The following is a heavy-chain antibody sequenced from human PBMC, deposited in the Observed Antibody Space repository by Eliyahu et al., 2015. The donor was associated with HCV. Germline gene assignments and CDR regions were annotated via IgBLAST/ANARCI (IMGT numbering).Heavy chain of an antibody. CDR1: GDTFSSLP. V-gene: IGHV1-69*01. CDR2: IIPILRTA. J-gene: IGHJ6*02. CDR3: ARGVGSGYNLSRRWFXSFYGLDV. Sequence: QVQLVQSGPEVKKPGSSVRVSCKAXGDTFSSLPIGWVRQAPGQGLEWMGGIIPILRTANYAQKFQDRVTITADASTNTADLELSSLKFEDTAVYYCARGVGSGYNLSRRWFXSFYGLDVWGQGTT. D-gene: IGHD5-24*01.